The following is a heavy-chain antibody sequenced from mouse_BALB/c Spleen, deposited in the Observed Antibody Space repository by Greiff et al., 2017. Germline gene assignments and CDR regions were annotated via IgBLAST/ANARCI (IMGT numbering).Heavy chain of an antibody. V-gene: IGHV5-12-2*01. D-gene: IGHD2-4*01. J-gene: IGHJ3*01. CDR1: GFTFSSYT. Sequence: EVKLVESGGGLVQPGGSLKLSCAASGFTFSSYTMSWVRQTPEKRLEWVAYISNGGGSTYYPDTVKGRFTISRDNAKNTLYLQMSSLKSEDTAMYYCARRDYDVAFAYWGQGTLVTVSA. CDR2: ISNGGGST. CDR3: ARRDYDVAFAY.